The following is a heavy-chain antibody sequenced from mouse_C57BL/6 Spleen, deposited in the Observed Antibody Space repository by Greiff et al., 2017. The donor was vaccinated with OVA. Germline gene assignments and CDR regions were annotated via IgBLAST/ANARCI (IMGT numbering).Heavy chain of an antibody. CDR3: ARDYDYPAWFAY. CDR2: IYPGSGNT. J-gene: IGHJ3*01. Sequence: QVQLQQSGAELVRPGASVKLSCKASGYTFTDYYINWVKQRPGQGLEWIARIYPGSGNTYYNEKFKGKATLTAEKSSSTAYMQLSSLTSEDSAVYFCARDYDYPAWFAYWGQGTLVTVSA. V-gene: IGHV1-76*01. CDR1: GYTFTDYY. D-gene: IGHD2-4*01.